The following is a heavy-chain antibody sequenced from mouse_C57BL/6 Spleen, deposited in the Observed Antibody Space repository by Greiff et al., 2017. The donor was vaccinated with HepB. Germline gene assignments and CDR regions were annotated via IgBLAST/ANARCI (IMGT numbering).Heavy chain of an antibody. J-gene: IGHJ4*01. CDR2: IDPSDSET. Sequence: QVQLQQPGAELVRPGSSVKLSCKASGYTFTSYWMHWVKQRPIQGLEWIGNIDPSDSETHYNQKFKDKATLTVDKSSSTAYMQLSSLTSEDSAVYYCARGYGYDRYYAMDYWGQGTSVTVSS. CDR3: ARGYGYDRYYAMDY. D-gene: IGHD2-2*01. V-gene: IGHV1-52*01. CDR1: GYTFTSYW.